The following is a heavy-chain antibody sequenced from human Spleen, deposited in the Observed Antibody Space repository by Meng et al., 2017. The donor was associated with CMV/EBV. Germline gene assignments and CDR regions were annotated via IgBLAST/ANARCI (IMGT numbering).Heavy chain of an antibody. Sequence: KASGYTFTSYGISWVRQAPGQGLEWMGWISAYNGNTNYAQKLQGRVTMTTDTSTSTAYMELRSLRSDDTAVYYCATSLCSTTCYEVGDYWGQGTLVTVSS. J-gene: IGHJ4*02. D-gene: IGHD2-2*01. CDR1: GYTFTSYG. CDR2: ISAYNGNT. V-gene: IGHV1-18*01. CDR3: ATSLCSTTCYEVGDY.